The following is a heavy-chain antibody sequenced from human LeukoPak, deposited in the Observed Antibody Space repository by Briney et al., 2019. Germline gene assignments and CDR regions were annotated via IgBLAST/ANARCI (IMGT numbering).Heavy chain of an antibody. D-gene: IGHD3-10*01. V-gene: IGHV4-59*01. Sequence: PSETLSLTCTVSGGSISSYYWSWIRQPLGKGLEWIGYIKSRVTISLDTSKNQFSLKLSSVTAADTAVYYCARSELLWFGGVNSGFDYWGQGTLVTVSS. CDR3: ARSELLWFGGVNSGFDY. J-gene: IGHJ4*02. CDR1: GGSISSYY.